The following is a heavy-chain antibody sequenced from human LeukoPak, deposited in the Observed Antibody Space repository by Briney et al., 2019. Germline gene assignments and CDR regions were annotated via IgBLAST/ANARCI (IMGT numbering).Heavy chain of an antibody. CDR2: ISSSSSYI. V-gene: IGHV3-21*01. CDR1: GFTFSSYS. D-gene: IGHD7-27*01. J-gene: IGHJ3*02. CDR3: ARVPGLGMVDAFDI. Sequence: GGSLRLSCAASGFTFSSYSMNWVRQAPGKGLEWVSSISSSSSYIYYADSVKGRFTISRDNAKNSLYLQMNSLRAEDTAVYYCARVPGLGMVDAFDIWGQGTMVTVSS.